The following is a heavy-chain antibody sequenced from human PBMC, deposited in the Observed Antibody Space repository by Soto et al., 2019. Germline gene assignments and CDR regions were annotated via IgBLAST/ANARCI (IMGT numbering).Heavy chain of an antibody. CDR2: ITTSGGST. CDR1: TFTFASYA. Sequence: EVQLLESGGGLVQPGGSLRLSCAASTFTFASYAMSWVRQAPGKGLEWVSGITTSGGSTYYADSVKGRFTISRDNSEKTLYLQMSSLRAEDTAVYYCAQHQTATRLRSFHWLNPWRQGTLVTVSS. CDR3: AQHQTATRLRSFHWLNP. V-gene: IGHV3-23*01. D-gene: IGHD4-17*01. J-gene: IGHJ5*02.